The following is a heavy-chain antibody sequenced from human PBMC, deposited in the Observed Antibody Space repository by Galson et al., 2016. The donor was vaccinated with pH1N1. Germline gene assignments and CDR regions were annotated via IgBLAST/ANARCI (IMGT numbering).Heavy chain of an antibody. CDR2: IYWDDDT. V-gene: IGHV2-5*02. Sequence: PALVKPTQTLTLTCTFSGFSISSSGMGVGWIRQPPGKALEWLAVIYWDDDTRYSPSLKSRLTITKDTSKNHVVLTMTNMHPMDTATYYCAHREVMITNAFDFWGQGTMVTVSS. J-gene: IGHJ3*01. D-gene: IGHD3-16*01. CDR1: GFSISSSGMG. CDR3: AHREVMITNAFDF.